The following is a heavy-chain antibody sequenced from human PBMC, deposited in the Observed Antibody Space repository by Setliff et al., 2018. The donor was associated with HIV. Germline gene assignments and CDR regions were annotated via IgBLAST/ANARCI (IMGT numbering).Heavy chain of an antibody. Sequence: GGSLRLSCAASGFIFSNACMSWVRQTPGKGLEWVGRIKSQIDGGTTDYAAFEKGRFNISRDDSKNILYLQMNILETEDTAIYYCTTDQSSGWYVSDYWGQGKLVTVSS. D-gene: IGHD6-19*01. CDR2: IKSQIDGGTT. CDR1: GFIFSNAC. V-gene: IGHV3-15*01. J-gene: IGHJ4*02. CDR3: TTDQSSGWYVSDY.